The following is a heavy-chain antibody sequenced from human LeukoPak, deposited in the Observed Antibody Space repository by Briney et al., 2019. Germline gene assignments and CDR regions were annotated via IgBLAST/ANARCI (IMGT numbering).Heavy chain of an antibody. J-gene: IGHJ4*02. D-gene: IGHD3-10*01. CDR2: LRYDGSNE. Sequence: GGSLRLSCAASGFTFSDYGMHWVRQAPGKGLEWVAFLRYDGSNEYYADSVKGRFTISRDRSKNTLYLQMKSLRGEDTAVYYCAKSQPMVQGFDCWGQGTLVTVSS. CDR3: AKSQPMVQGFDC. CDR1: GFTFSDYG. V-gene: IGHV3-30*02.